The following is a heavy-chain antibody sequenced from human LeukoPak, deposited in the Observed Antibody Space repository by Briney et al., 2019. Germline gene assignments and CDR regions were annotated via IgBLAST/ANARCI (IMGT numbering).Heavy chain of an antibody. CDR3: AASSPYNWKAHDY. Sequence: ASVKVSCKVSGHTPSKLSMHWLRQAPGKGLEWMGGFEPEDGKIISAQKFLGRVTMTEGTSTDTAYMELTRLTSADTAVYYCAASSPYNWKAHDYWGQGTLLIVSS. CDR1: GHTPSKLS. D-gene: IGHD1-20*01. V-gene: IGHV1-24*01. J-gene: IGHJ4*02. CDR2: FEPEDGKI.